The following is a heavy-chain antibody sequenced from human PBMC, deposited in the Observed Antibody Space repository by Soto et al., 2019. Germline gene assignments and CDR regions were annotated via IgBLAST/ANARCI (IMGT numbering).Heavy chain of an antibody. D-gene: IGHD2-2*01. CDR1: GGTFSSYA. J-gene: IGHJ6*02. CDR3: PISQGSSTSLDIYYYYYYGMDV. CDR2: IIPISGTA. V-gene: IGHV1-69*01. Sequence: QVQLVQSGAEVKKPGSSVKVSCKASGGTFSSYAISWVRQAPGQGLEWMGGIIPISGTANYAQKFQGRVSMTADESRGTAYMELSSLRSEDTASYYCPISQGSSTSLDIYYYYYYGMDVWGQGITVTGSS.